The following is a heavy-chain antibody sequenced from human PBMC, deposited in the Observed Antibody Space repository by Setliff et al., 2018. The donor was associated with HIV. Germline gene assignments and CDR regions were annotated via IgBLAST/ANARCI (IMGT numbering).Heavy chain of an antibody. V-gene: IGHV4-39*01. D-gene: IGHD3-22*01. J-gene: IGHJ4*02. CDR2: IYYSGST. Sequence: PSETLSLTCTVSGGSISSSSYYWGWIRQPPGKGLEWIGSIYYSGSTYYNPSLKSRVTISVDTSKNQFSLKLSSVTAADTAVYFCATMNYDSSGYYSDWGQGTRDTVSS. CDR1: GGSISSSSYY. CDR3: ATMNYDSSGYYSD.